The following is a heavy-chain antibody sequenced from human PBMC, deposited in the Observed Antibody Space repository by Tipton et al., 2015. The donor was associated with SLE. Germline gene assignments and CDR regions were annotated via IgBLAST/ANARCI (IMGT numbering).Heavy chain of an antibody. V-gene: IGHV3-21*01. J-gene: IGHJ3*02. D-gene: IGHD7-27*01. CDR2: ISSSSSYI. CDR3: ARDADWGEEAFDI. CDR1: GFTFSSYS. Sequence: GSLRLSCAASGFTFSSYSMNWVRQAPGKGLEWVSAISSSSSYIYYADSVKGRFTISRDNAKNSLYLQMNSLRAEDTAVYYCARDADWGEEAFDIWGQGTMVTVSS.